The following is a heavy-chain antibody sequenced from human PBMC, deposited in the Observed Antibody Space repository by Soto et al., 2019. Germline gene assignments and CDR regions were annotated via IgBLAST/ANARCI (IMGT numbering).Heavy chain of an antibody. CDR1: GFTFSSYG. J-gene: IGHJ4*02. CDR3: ARVGSSWCFDY. CDR2: IWYDGSNK. D-gene: IGHD6-13*01. V-gene: IGHV3-33*01. Sequence: QVQLVESGGGVVQPGRSLRLSCAASGFTFSSYGMHWVRQAPGKGLEWVAVIWYDGSNKYYADSVKGRFTISRDNSKNTLYLQMNSLRAEDTAVYYCARVGSSWCFDYWGQGTLVIVSS.